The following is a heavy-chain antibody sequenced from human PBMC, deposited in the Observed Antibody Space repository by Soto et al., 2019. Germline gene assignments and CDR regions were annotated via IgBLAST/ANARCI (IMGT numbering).Heavy chain of an antibody. J-gene: IGHJ4*02. V-gene: IGHV3-30*19. D-gene: IGHD3-16*01. CDR3: TRWGTTGGFDV. CDR1: GFTFRSNV. Sequence: QVQLVESGGGVVQPGTTLRLSCVGSGFTFRSNVIHWVRQAPGKGLEWVALTSYDGTNNYYGDSVKGRFTISRDNSKNTVDLQIDSLRIEDTSLYYCTRWGTTGGFDVWGPGTLVSGSS. CDR2: TSYDGTNN.